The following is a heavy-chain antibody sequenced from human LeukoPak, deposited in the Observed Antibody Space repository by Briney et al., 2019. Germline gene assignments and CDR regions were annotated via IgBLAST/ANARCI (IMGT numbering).Heavy chain of an antibody. CDR3: AREQSNCGGDCWDY. CDR2: INEDGSEK. V-gene: IGHV3-7*01. Sequence: GGSLRHSCAASGLTFTHYWMSWVRQAPGKGLEWVASINEDGSEKYYVDSVKGRFTISRDNAKNSLYLQMNSLRAEDTAVYYCAREQSNCGGDCWDYWGQGTLVTVSS. J-gene: IGHJ4*02. D-gene: IGHD2-21*01. CDR1: GLTFTHYW.